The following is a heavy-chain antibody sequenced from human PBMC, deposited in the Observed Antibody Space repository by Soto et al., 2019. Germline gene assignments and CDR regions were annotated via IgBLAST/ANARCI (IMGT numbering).Heavy chain of an antibody. CDR1: GFTFDTYA. D-gene: IGHD2-15*01. Sequence: GGSLRLSCTTSGFTFDTYAMSWVRQAPGKGLEWVSGLSGSGDKTYYADPVWGRFTISRDNSKNTLYLQINRLRTEDTAVYHCARLECSGGSCHSGRLIDYHQYYMDVWGKGTTVTVSS. V-gene: IGHV3-23*01. CDR3: ARLECSGGSCHSGRLIDYHQYYMDV. CDR2: LSGSGDKT. J-gene: IGHJ6*03.